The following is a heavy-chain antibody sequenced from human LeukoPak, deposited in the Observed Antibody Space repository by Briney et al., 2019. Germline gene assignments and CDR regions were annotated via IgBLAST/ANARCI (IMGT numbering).Heavy chain of an antibody. Sequence: GGSLRLSCAASGFTFSSYGMHWVRQAPGKGLEWVAFIAFDGSNKYYADSVKGRFTISRDNSRNTLYLQMSSLRAEDTAVYYCAKDAWRNREFDFWGQGALVTVSS. CDR1: GFTFSSYG. CDR2: IAFDGSNK. V-gene: IGHV3-30*02. CDR3: AKDAWRNREFDF. D-gene: IGHD2/OR15-2a*01. J-gene: IGHJ4*02.